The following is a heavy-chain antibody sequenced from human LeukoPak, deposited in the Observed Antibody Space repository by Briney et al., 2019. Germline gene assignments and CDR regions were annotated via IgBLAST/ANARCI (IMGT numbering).Heavy chain of an antibody. D-gene: IGHD2-21*01. J-gene: IGHJ4*02. CDR2: IKQDGSLE. CDR3: ARWTGVIDS. CDR1: GFTFDNYW. V-gene: IGHV3-7*01. Sequence: GGSLRLSCVGSGFTFDNYWMHWVRQAPGKGPEWVANIKQDGSLEHYMDSVKGRFTISRDNANSSLILQMDSLRAEDTAVYYCARWTGVIDSWGQGTLVTVSS.